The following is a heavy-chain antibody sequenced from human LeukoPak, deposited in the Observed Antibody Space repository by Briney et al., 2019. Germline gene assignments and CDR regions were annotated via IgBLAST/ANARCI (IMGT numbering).Heavy chain of an antibody. CDR3: ARESMYSSSWAIDY. D-gene: IGHD6-13*01. Sequence: SETLSLTCTDSGGSISSYYWSWIRQPAGKGLEWIGRIYTSGSTNYNPSLKSRVTMSVDTSKNQFSLKLSSVTAEDTAVYYCARESMYSSSWAIDYWGQGTLVTVSS. V-gene: IGHV4-4*07. J-gene: IGHJ4*02. CDR1: GGSISSYY. CDR2: IYTSGST.